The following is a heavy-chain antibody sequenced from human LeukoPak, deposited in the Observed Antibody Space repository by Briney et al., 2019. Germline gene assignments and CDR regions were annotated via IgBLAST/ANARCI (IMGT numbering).Heavy chain of an antibody. CDR2: IIGDGSTT. CDR1: GFTFSDYW. J-gene: IGHJ5*02. CDR3: TRRVFATRWFDP. D-gene: IGHD2-15*01. V-gene: IGHV3-74*01. Sequence: PGGSLRLSCAASGFTFSDYWMHWVRQAPGKGLEWVSRIIGDGSTTIYADSVKGRFTISRDNAENTMYLQMNSLRVEDTAVYYCTRRVFATRWFDPWGQGTLVTVSS.